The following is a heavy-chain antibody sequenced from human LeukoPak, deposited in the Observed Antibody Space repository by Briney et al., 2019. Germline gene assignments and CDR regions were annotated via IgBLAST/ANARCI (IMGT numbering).Heavy chain of an antibody. D-gene: IGHD5-18*01. J-gene: IGHJ4*02. CDR3: ASLSDTAMVRLDY. Sequence: GGSLRLSCAASGFTFSGYWMHWVCQAPGKGLVWVSRINNDGSSTRYADSVQGRFTISRDNAKNTLYLQMNSLRAEDTAVYYCASLSDTAMVRLDYWGQGTLVTVSS. CDR1: GFTFSGYW. V-gene: IGHV3-74*01. CDR2: INNDGSST.